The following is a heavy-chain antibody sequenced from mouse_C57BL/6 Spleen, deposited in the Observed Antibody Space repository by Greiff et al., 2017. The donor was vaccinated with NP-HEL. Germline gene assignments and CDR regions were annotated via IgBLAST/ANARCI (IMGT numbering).Heavy chain of an antibody. J-gene: IGHJ2*01. D-gene: IGHD3-1*01. CDR3: ARYRSDYFDY. Sequence: VMLVESGAELVKPGASVKISCKASGYAFSSYWMNWVKQRPGKGLEWIGQIYPGDGDTNYNGKFKGKATLTADKSSSTAYMQLSSLTSEDSAVYFCARYRSDYFDYWGQGTTLTVSS. V-gene: IGHV1-80*01. CDR1: GYAFSSYW. CDR2: IYPGDGDT.